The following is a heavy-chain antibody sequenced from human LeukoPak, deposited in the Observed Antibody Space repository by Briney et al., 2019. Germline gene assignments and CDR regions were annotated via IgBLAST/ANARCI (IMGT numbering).Heavy chain of an antibody. CDR1: GFTFDDYA. CDR3: AKVEGSHYSGSPDH. Sequence: PGGSLRLSCAASGFTFDDYAMHWVRQAPGKGLEWVSGISWNSGSIGYADSVKGRFTISGDNAKNSLYLQMNSLRAEDTALYYCAKVEGSHYSGSPDHWGQGTLVTVSS. V-gene: IGHV3-9*01. D-gene: IGHD1-26*01. J-gene: IGHJ5*02. CDR2: ISWNSGSI.